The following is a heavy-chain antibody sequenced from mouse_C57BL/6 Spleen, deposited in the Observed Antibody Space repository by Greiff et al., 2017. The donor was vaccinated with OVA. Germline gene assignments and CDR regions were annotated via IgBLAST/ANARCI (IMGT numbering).Heavy chain of an antibody. CDR3: ARDSPYYAMDY. V-gene: IGHV5-4*01. Sequence: DVKLVESGGGLVKPGGSLKLSCAASGFTFSSYAMSWVRQTPEKRLEWVATISDGGSYTYYPDNVKGRFTISRDNAKNNLYLQMSHLKSEDTAMYYCARDSPYYAMDYWGQGTSVTVSS. D-gene: IGHD6-1*01. CDR2: ISDGGSYT. J-gene: IGHJ4*01. CDR1: GFTFSSYA.